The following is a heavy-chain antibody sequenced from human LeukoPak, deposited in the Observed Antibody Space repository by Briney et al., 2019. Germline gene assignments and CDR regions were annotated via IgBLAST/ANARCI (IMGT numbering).Heavy chain of an antibody. V-gene: IGHV3-33*01. CDR3: ARDSTTAGSPEYFQH. Sequence: PGGSLRLSCAASGLTFSSYGMYWVRQAPGKGLEWVAVIWYDGSNKYYADSVKGRFTISRDNSKNMLYLQMNSLRAEDTAVYYCARDSTTAGSPEYFQHWGQGTLVTVSS. CDR1: GLTFSSYG. D-gene: IGHD1-26*01. J-gene: IGHJ1*01. CDR2: IWYDGSNK.